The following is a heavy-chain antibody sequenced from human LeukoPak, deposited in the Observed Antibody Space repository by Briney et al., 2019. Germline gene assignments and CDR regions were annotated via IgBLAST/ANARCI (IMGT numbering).Heavy chain of an antibody. V-gene: IGHV1-2*02. CDR3: ARADTAMVSPLDY. CDR2: INPKSGVT. J-gene: IGHJ4*02. CDR1: GYTFTGYY. Sequence: ASVKVSCKASGYTFTGYYMHWVRQAPGQGLEWMGWINPKSGVTNYAQKFQGRVTMTRDTSIRTAYMELSRLRSDDTAVYYCARADTAMVSPLDYWGQGTLVTVSS. D-gene: IGHD5-18*01.